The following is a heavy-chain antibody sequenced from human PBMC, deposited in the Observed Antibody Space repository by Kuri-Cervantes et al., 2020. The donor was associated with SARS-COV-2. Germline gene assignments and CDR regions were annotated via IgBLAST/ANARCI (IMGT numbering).Heavy chain of an antibody. CDR2: ISTSDGST. Sequence: GGSLRLSCAASGFTVSSNYMSWVRQAPGKGLEWVSAISTSDGSTYYADSVKGRFTISRDNSKNTLYLQMNSLRAEDTAVYYCAKGGWDIVVVPALDYWGQGTLVTVSS. D-gene: IGHD2-2*01. CDR1: GFTVSSNY. J-gene: IGHJ4*02. V-gene: IGHV3-23*01. CDR3: AKGGWDIVVVPALDY.